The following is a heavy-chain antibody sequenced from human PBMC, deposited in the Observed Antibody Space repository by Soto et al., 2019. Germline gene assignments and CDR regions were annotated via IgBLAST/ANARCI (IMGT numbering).Heavy chain of an antibody. Sequence: EVQLLESGGGLVQPGGSLRLSCAASGFTFSSYAMSWVRQAPGKGLEWVSAISGSGGSTYYADSVKGRFSISRDNSKNTLYLQMNSLRAEDTAVYYCAKHVQIFYYYYYMDVWGKGTTVTVSS. J-gene: IGHJ6*03. V-gene: IGHV3-23*01. D-gene: IGHD3-3*01. CDR2: ISGSGGST. CDR3: AKHVQIFYYYYYMDV. CDR1: GFTFSSYA.